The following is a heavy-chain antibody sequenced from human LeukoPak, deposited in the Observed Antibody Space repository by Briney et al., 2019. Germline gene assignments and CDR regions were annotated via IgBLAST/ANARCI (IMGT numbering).Heavy chain of an antibody. CDR1: GGSISSSNW. CDR2: IYHSGST. CDR3: ARDRAYYDSSGCYSGYFDY. V-gene: IGHV4-4*02. D-gene: IGHD3-22*01. Sequence: SETLSLTCAVSGGSISSSNWWSWVRQPPGKGLEWIGEIYHSGSTNYNPSLKSRVTISVDKSKNQLSLKLSSVTAADTAVYYCARDRAYYDSSGCYSGYFDYWGQGTLVTVSS. J-gene: IGHJ4*02.